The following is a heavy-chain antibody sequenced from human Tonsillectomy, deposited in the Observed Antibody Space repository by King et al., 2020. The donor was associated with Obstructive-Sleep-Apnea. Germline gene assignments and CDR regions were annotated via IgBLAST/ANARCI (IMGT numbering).Heavy chain of an antibody. CDR1: GGSISRSSYY. CDR2: IYYSGST. D-gene: IGHD3-10*01. J-gene: IGHJ4*02. V-gene: IGHV4-39*01. Sequence: QLQESGPGLVKPSETLSLTCTVSGGSISRSSYYWGWIRQPPGKGLEWIGSIYYSGSTYYNPSLKSRVTISVDTSKNQFSLKRSSVTAADTAVYYCARHYGSGSYYTPFDYWGQGTLVTVSS. CDR3: ARHYGSGSYYTPFDY.